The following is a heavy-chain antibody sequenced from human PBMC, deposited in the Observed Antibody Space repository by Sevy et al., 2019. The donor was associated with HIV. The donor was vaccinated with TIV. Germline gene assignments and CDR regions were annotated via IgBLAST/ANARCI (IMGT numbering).Heavy chain of an antibody. CDR2: IKQDGSEK. CDR1: GFTFSSYW. Sequence: GGSLRLSCAASGFTFSSYWMSWVRQAPGKGLEWVANIKQDGSEKYYVDSVKGRFTISRDNAKNSLYLQMNSLRAEGTAVYYCASYYYYYYYMDVWGKGTTVTVSS. V-gene: IGHV3-7*01. J-gene: IGHJ6*03. CDR3: ASYYYYYYYMDV.